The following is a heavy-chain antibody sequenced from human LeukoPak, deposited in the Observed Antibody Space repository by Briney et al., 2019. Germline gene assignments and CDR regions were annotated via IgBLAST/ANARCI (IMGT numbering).Heavy chain of an antibody. Sequence: GRSLRLSCAASGFTFSSYGMHWVRQAPGKGLEWVAVIWYDGSNKYYADSVKGRFTISRDNSKNTLYLQMNSLRAEDTAVYYCARDPMTTVDYFDYWGQGTLVTVSS. CDR2: IWYDGSNK. J-gene: IGHJ4*02. CDR3: ARDPMTTVDYFDY. D-gene: IGHD4-17*01. V-gene: IGHV3-33*01. CDR1: GFTFSSYG.